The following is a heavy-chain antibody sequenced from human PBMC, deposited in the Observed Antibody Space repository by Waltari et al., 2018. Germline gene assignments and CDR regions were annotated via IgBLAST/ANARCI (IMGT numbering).Heavy chain of an antibody. J-gene: IGHJ5*02. CDR2: ISHNGRT. Sequence: QVQLQQWGAGLLKPSETLSLPCAVNGGSFNSYYWGWIGQPPGKGLEWIGEISHNGRTNENPSLKSRVAISVDTSKNHFSLKLNFLTAADTAVYYCARGEQLHLIRRNSFDTWGQGTLVTVSS. CDR3: ARGEQLHLIRRNSFDT. D-gene: IGHD1-1*01. CDR1: GGSFNSYY. V-gene: IGHV4-34*01.